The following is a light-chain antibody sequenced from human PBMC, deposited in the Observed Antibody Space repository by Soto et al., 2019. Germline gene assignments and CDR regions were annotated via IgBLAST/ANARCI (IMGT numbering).Light chain of an antibody. CDR1: SSDVGGYNY. V-gene: IGLV2-8*01. CDR3: SSYEGSNNIGV. J-gene: IGLJ1*01. CDR2: EVT. Sequence: QSALTQPPSASGSPGQSVTISCTGTSSDVGGYNYVSWYQQHPGKAPTLMIYEVTKRPSGVPDRFSGSKSGNTASLTVSGLQAEDEADYYCSSYEGSNNIGVFGTGTKLTVL.